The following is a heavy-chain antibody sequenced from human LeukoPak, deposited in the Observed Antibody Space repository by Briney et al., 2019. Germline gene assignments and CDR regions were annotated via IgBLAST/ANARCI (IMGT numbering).Heavy chain of an antibody. J-gene: IGHJ3*02. CDR3: ARKSDHPDRVGTFDI. D-gene: IGHD5-12*01. V-gene: IGHV1-69*13. CDR1: GGTFSNYV. Sequence: ASVKVSCKASGGTFSNYVITWVRQAPGQGLEWMGGIHSIFGTANYAQKFQGRVTITADASTSTAYMELSSLRSDDTAMYYCARKSDHPDRVGTFDIWGQGTMVTVSP. CDR2: IHSIFGTA.